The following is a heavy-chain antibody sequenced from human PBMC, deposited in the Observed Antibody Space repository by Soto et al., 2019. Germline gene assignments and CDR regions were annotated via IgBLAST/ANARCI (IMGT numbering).Heavy chain of an antibody. CDR1: GFTFSSYS. V-gene: IGHV3-21*01. J-gene: IGHJ6*02. CDR2: ISSSSRYI. D-gene: IGHD2-15*01. CDR3: ARDRLVAATSAPPYCYYGMDV. Sequence: GGSLRLSCATSGFTFSSYSMNWVRQAPGMWLEWVSSISSSSRYIYYADSVRGRFTISRDNAKNSLYLQINSLRAEDTAVYYCARDRLVAATSAPPYCYYGMDVWGQGXTVTVYS.